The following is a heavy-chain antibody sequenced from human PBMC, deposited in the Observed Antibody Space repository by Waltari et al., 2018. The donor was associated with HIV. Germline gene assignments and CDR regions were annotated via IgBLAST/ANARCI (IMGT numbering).Heavy chain of an antibody. D-gene: IGHD6-13*01. CDR2: KKQDGGGK. J-gene: IGHJ4*02. CDR3: ARDPYAAAGISDY. Sequence: EVQLVESGGGLVQPGGSLRLSCAASGFTFSSYWMNWVRQAPGKGLEWVANKKQDGGGKYYVDSVNGRFTISRDNAKKSLYLQMNSLRAEDTAVYYCARDPYAAAGISDYWGQGTLVTVSS. V-gene: IGHV3-7*01. CDR1: GFTFSSYW.